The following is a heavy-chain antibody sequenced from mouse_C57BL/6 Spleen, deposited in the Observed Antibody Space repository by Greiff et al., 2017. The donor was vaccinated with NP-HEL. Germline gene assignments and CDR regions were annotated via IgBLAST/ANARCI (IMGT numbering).Heavy chain of an antibody. J-gene: IGHJ4*01. V-gene: IGHV5-16*01. Sequence: EVKLMESEGGLVQPGSSMKLSCTASGFTFSDYYMAWVRQVPEKGLEWVANINYDGSSTYYLDSLKSRFIISRDNAKNILYLQMSSLKSEDTATYYCARGGDYDGYYAMDYWGQGTSVTVSS. CDR2: INYDGSST. CDR1: GFTFSDYY. D-gene: IGHD2-4*01. CDR3: ARGGDYDGYYAMDY.